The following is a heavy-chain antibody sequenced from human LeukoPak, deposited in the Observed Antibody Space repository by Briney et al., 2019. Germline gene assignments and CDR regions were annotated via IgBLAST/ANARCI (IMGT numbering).Heavy chain of an antibody. Sequence: ASVKVSCKASGGIFSRYAISWVRQAPGQGLEWMGWINPNSGGTNYAQKFQGRVTMTRDTSISTAYMELSRLRSDDTAVYYCARVSSSSVGSGSYYSWSDWLDPWGQGTLVTVSS. CDR3: ARVSSSSVGSGSYYSWSDWLDP. D-gene: IGHD3-10*01. CDR2: INPNSGGT. CDR1: GGIFSRYA. V-gene: IGHV1-2*02. J-gene: IGHJ5*02.